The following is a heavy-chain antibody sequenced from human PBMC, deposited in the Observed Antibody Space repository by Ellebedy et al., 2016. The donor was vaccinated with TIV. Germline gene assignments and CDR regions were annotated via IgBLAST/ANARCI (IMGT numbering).Heavy chain of an antibody. CDR2: ISSNGGST. CDR1: GFAFSSYA. Sequence: GGSLRLXXSASGFAFSSYAMHWVRQAPGKGLEYVSAISSNGGSTYYADSVKGRFTISRDNSKNTLYLQMSSLRAEDTAVYYCVKGSTLGYSSSGYYYYYGMDVWGQGTTVTVSS. CDR3: VKGSTLGYSSSGYYYYYGMDV. D-gene: IGHD6-6*01. J-gene: IGHJ6*02. V-gene: IGHV3-64D*06.